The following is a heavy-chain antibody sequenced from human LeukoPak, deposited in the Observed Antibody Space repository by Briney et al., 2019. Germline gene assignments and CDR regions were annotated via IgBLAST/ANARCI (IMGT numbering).Heavy chain of an antibody. CDR1: GYTFTSYD. J-gene: IGHJ4*02. V-gene: IGHV1-2*02. Sequence: ASVKVSCKASGYTFTSYDINWVRQAPGPGLEWTGWINPNSGGTNYAQQFQARVTMTMDTSISTDYRELSRLRSDDTAVYYCARDWRDATIFGVVREVYFDYWGQGTLVTVSS. CDR2: INPNSGGT. CDR3: ARDWRDATIFGVVREVYFDY. D-gene: IGHD3-3*01.